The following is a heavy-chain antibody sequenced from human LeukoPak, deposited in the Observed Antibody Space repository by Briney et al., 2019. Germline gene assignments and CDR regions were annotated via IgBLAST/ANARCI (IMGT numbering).Heavy chain of an antibody. D-gene: IGHD4-17*01. V-gene: IGHV3-74*01. J-gene: IGHJ4*02. CDR3: ARDDYGDYQFDY. CDR1: GFTFSSYW. Sequence: GGSLRPSCAASGFTFSSYWMHWVRHAPGKGLVWVSRINSDGSSTSYADSVKGRFTISRDNAKNTLYLQMNSLRAEDTAVYYCARDDYGDYQFDYWGQGTLVTVSS. CDR2: INSDGSST.